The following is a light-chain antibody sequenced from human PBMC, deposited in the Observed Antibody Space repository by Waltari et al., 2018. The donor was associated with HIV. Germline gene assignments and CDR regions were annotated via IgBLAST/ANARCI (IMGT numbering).Light chain of an antibody. CDR1: NASLGPSDH. V-gene: IGLV2-23*02. J-gene: IGLJ2*01. CDR2: DVN. CDR3: CSYAGKGVVL. Sequence: QSAPTQPASVSGSPGQSVTISCLGPNASLGPSDHVLWFHQYSSEAPRLLIYDVNKRPSSVSHRFSGSKSNTTASLTISGLQIEDEGDYYCCSYAGKGVVLFGGGTKLTV.